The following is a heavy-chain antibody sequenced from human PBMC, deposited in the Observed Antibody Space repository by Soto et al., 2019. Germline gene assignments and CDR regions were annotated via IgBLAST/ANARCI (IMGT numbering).Heavy chain of an antibody. D-gene: IGHD1-26*01. CDR1: GFSLSNARMG. CDR3: ARHGRGVGARPLDY. V-gene: IGHV2-26*01. J-gene: IGHJ4*02. Sequence: QVTLKESGPVLMKPTETLTLTCTVSGFSLSNARMGVSWIRQPPGKALEWLAHIFSNDEKSYSTSLKSRLTISKDTSKSQVVLTMTNMDPVDTATYYCARHGRGVGARPLDYWGQGTLVTVSS. CDR2: IFSNDEK.